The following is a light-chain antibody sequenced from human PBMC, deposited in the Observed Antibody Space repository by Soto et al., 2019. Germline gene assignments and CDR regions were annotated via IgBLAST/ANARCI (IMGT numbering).Light chain of an antibody. CDR1: IYDVGAYHY. CDR2: EVS. V-gene: IGLV2-14*01. J-gene: IGLJ2*01. Sequence: QSALTQPASVSGSPGQSITISCTGTIYDVGAYHYVSWYQQFPGKAPKLILYEVSNRPSGISNRFSGFRSGSTASLTVSGLQPEDDAHYYCIPYTTTGALVFGGGTKLTVL. CDR3: IPYTTTGALV.